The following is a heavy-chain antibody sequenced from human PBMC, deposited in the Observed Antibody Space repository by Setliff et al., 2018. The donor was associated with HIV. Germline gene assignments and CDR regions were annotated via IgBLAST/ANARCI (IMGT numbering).Heavy chain of an antibody. CDR3: ARDYHGDTFDY. J-gene: IGHJ4*02. Sequence: ASVKVSCKSSGYTFTGSFMHWVRQAPGQGLEWMGWINCNSGGTYYAQNFQGRVTMTRDTSINTAYMELSRLRSDDTGVYYCARDYHGDTFDYWGQGTVVTVSS. CDR2: INCNSGGT. V-gene: IGHV1-2*02. D-gene: IGHD4-17*01. CDR1: GYTFTGSF.